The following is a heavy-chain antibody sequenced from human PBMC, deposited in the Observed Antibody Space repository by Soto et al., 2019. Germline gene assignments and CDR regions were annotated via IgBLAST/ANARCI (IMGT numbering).Heavy chain of an antibody. CDR2: ISPLKGRT. CDR3: AMDYGDRPEYFKH. V-gene: IGHV1-18*04. Sequence: QVQLVQSGPDLKRPGASMKVSCKASGYTFTSYGISWVRQAPGQGLEWMAWISPLKGRTQYSQKAQGRVTLSTDTYSNTAYMEMTTLRVDDTAVYYCAMDYGDRPEYFKHWGQCTLVTVS. CDR1: GYTFTSYG. J-gene: IGHJ1*01. D-gene: IGHD4-17*01.